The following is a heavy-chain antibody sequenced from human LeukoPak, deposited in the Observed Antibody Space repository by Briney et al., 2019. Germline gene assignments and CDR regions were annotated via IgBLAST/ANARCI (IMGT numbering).Heavy chain of an antibody. CDR1: GGSISSYF. CDR3: ARLGMAATSNY. D-gene: IGHD2-15*01. Sequence: SETPSLTCTVSGGSISSYFWSWIRQPPGKGLEWIGYISYSGSTNYNPSLKNRVTISLDTSKKQFSLKLSSVTAADTAVYYCARLGMAATSNYWGQGTLVTVSS. V-gene: IGHV4-59*08. CDR2: ISYSGST. J-gene: IGHJ4*02.